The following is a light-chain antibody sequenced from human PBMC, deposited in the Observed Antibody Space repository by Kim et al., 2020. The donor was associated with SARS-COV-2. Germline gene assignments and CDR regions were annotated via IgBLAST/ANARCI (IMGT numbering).Light chain of an antibody. V-gene: IGKV3-15*01. J-gene: IGKJ4*01. CDR2: GAS. CDR3: QQYNKWPT. CDR1: QSISIN. Sequence: SVSPGERATLSCRASQSISINLAWYQHKPGQAPRLLIYGASTRATGVPARFSGSGSGTEFTLTVSSLQSEDFAVYYCQQYNKWPTFGGGTKVEIK.